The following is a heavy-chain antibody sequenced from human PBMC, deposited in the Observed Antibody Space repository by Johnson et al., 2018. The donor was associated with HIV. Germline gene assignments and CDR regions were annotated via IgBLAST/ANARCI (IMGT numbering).Heavy chain of an antibody. V-gene: IGHV3-9*01. CDR1: GFSFDDYA. Sequence: VQLVESGGGLVKPGGSLRLSCAASGFSFDDYAMHWVRQAPGKGLEWVSGISWNSGGSTYYEDSVKGRFTVSRDNSKNTLYLQMNGLGPEDTAVYYCAKDGRDDLRAFDIWGQGTMVTVSS. J-gene: IGHJ3*02. D-gene: IGHD5-24*01. CDR3: AKDGRDDLRAFDI. CDR2: ISWNSGGST.